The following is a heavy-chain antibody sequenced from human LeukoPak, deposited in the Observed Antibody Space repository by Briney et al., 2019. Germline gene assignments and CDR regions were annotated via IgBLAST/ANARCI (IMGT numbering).Heavy chain of an antibody. CDR2: ISSSGGVT. D-gene: IGHD5-12*01. CDR1: GFTFSSYS. V-gene: IGHV3-23*01. CDR3: VKDRPTWPIDY. J-gene: IGHJ4*02. Sequence: GGSLRLSCAASGFTFSSYSMSWVRQAPGKGLEWVSSISSSGGVTYYSDSVKGRFTISRDNSKNSLYLQMNILRAEDTAVYYCVKDRPTWPIDYWGQGTLVTVSS.